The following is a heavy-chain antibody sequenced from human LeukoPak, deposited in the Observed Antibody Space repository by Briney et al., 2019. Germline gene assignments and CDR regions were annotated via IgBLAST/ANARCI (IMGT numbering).Heavy chain of an antibody. D-gene: IGHD1-26*01. CDR3: ARDLNRYSGTYYGSFDI. CDR2: ISYDGSNK. CDR1: GFTFSSYA. Sequence: PGRSLRLSCAASGFTFSSYAMHWVRQAPGKGLEWVAVISYDGSNKYYADSVKGRFTISRDNSKNTLYLQMNSLRAEDTAVYYCARDLNRYSGTYYGSFDIWGPGTMVTVSS. V-gene: IGHV3-30-3*01. J-gene: IGHJ3*02.